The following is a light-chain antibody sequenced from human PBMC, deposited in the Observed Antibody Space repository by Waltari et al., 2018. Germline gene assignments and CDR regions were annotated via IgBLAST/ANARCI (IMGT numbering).Light chain of an antibody. J-gene: IGKJ3*01. CDR2: DAS. CDR3: QQRRDWPIFT. CDR1: QSVGSQ. Sequence: EIVLKQSPVTPYLFPGARATLSGRASQSVGSQLAWYQQKPGQALRLLIYDASKRATGIPARFSGSGSGTDFTLTISSLEPEDFAVYYCQQRRDWPIFTFGPGTKVEVK. V-gene: IGKV3-11*01.